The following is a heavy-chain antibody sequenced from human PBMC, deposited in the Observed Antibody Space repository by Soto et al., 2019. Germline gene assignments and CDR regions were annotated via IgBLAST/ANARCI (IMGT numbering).Heavy chain of an antibody. CDR2: IYHSGST. Sequence: PSETLSLTYAVSGGSIRSSNWWSWVRQPPGKGLEWIGEIYHSGSTNYNPSLKSRVTISVDKSKNQFSLKLSSVTAADTAVYYCARGDSGYDPLDYWGQGTLVTVSS. CDR3: ARGDSGYDPLDY. D-gene: IGHD5-12*01. CDR1: GGSIRSSNW. J-gene: IGHJ4*02. V-gene: IGHV4-4*02.